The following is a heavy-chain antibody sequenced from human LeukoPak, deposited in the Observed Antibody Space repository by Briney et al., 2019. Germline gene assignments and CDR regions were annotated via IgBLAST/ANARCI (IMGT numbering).Heavy chain of an antibody. CDR3: ASQVVVTSRGAFDI. CDR2: IIPILGIA. V-gene: IGHV1-69*04. D-gene: IGHD2-21*02. CDR1: GGTFSSYA. J-gene: IGHJ3*02. Sequence: SVKVSCKASGGTFSSYAISWVRQAPGQGLEWMGRIIPILGIANYAQKFQGRVTITADKSTSTAYMELSRLRSEDTAVYYCASQVVVTSRGAFDIWGQGTMVTVSS.